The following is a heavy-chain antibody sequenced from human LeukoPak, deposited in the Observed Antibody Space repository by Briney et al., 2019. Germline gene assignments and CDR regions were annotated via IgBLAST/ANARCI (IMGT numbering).Heavy chain of an antibody. Sequence: SETLSLTCAVYGGSFSGYYWSWIRQPPGKGLEWIGEINHSGSTNYNPSLKSRVTISVDTSKNQFSLKLSSVTAADSAVYYCARLTRLSTSPDRYYLDYWGQGTLVTVSS. CDR3: ARLTRLSTSPDRYYLDY. J-gene: IGHJ4*02. D-gene: IGHD6-6*01. CDR1: GGSFSGYY. CDR2: INHSGST. V-gene: IGHV4-34*01.